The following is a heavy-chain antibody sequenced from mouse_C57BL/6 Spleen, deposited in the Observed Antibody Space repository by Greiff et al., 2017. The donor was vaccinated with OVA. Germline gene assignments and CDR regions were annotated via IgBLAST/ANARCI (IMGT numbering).Heavy chain of an antibody. CDR1: GFTFSSYA. V-gene: IGHV5-9-1*02. CDR2: ISSGGDYI. D-gene: IGHD2-3*01. Sequence: EVQVVESGAGLVKPGGSLKLSCAASGFTFSSYAMSWVRQTPEKRLEWVAYISSGGDYIYYADTVKGRFTISRDNARNTLYLQMSSLKSEDTAMYYCTREGLLRPFDYWGQGTTLTVSS. CDR3: TREGLLRPFDY. J-gene: IGHJ2*01.